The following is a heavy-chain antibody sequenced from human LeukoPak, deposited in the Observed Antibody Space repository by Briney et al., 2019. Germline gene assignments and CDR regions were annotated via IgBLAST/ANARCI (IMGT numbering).Heavy chain of an antibody. D-gene: IGHD6-13*01. CDR2: IIPILGIA. J-gene: IGHJ4*02. Sequence: SVKVSCKASGGTFSSYAISWVRQAPGQGLEWMGRIIPILGIANYAQKVQGRVTITADKSTSTAYMELSSLRSEDTAVYYCARSAHETAGTHFDYWGQGTLVTVSS. V-gene: IGHV1-69*04. CDR1: GGTFSSYA. CDR3: ARSAHETAGTHFDY.